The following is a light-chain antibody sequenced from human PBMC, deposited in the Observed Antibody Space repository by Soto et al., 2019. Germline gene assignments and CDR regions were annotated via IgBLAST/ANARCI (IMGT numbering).Light chain of an antibody. Sequence: DIQMTQSSSSVSASVGDRVTITCRAGQDIGTWLSWYQQKPGKAPHLLISSASTLQRGVPPRFSGSGSGTDFTLTITNLQPEDFATYFCQQAHTFVTFGGGTKVEMK. CDR3: QQAHTFVT. V-gene: IGKV1-12*01. J-gene: IGKJ4*01. CDR2: SAS. CDR1: QDIGTW.